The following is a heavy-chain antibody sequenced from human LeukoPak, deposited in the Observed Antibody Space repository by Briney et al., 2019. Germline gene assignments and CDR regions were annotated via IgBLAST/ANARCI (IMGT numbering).Heavy chain of an antibody. D-gene: IGHD5-12*01. V-gene: IGHV3-53*01. Sequence: GGSLRLSCTVSGFTVSSNSMSWVRQAPGKGLEWVSFIYSDNTHYSDSVKGRFTISRDNSKNTLYLQMNSLRAEDTAVYYCARRVSSSGFDAFDVWGQGTMVTVSS. CDR3: ARRVSSSGFDAFDV. CDR2: IYSDNT. J-gene: IGHJ3*01. CDR1: GFTVSSNS.